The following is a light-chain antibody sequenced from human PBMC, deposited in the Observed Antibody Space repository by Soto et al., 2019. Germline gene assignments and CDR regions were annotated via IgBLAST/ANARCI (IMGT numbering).Light chain of an antibody. CDR3: EQYNNWWT. J-gene: IGKJ1*01. V-gene: IGKV3-15*01. CDR1: QSVSSS. Sequence: EIVMTQSPATLSVSPGERATLSCRASQSVSSSLAWYQQKPGQAPRLLIYGASTRATGMPSRFSGSGSGTEFALTISSLQSEDVADYYCEQYNNWWTFGQGTKVDIK. CDR2: GAS.